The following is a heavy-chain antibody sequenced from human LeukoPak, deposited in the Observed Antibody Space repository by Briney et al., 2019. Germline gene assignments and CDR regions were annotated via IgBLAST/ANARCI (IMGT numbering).Heavy chain of an antibody. V-gene: IGHV3-74*01. CDR1: GFTFSNYA. D-gene: IGHD5-12*01. Sequence: GGSLRLSCAASGFTFSNYAMTWVRQAPGKGLVWVSRINTDGTSTTNADSVKGRFTISRDNAKNTVYLQMNSLRVEDTAVYYCARDCGTSGCDYWGQGTLVTVSS. CDR3: ARDCGTSGCDY. J-gene: IGHJ4*02. CDR2: INTDGTST.